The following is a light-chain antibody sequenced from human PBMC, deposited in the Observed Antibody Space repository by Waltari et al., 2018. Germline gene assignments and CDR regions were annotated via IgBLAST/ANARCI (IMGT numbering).Light chain of an antibody. CDR3: CSYAGSYTGV. CDR1: SSDVGGYTY. V-gene: IGLV2-11*01. Sequence: QSALTQPRSVSGSPGQSVTISCTGTSSDVGGYTYVSWYQQHPGKAPKLMIYDVSNRPSGVPYRFSGSKSGNTASLTISGLQAEDEADYYCCSYAGSYTGVFGTGTKVTVL. CDR2: DVS. J-gene: IGLJ1*01.